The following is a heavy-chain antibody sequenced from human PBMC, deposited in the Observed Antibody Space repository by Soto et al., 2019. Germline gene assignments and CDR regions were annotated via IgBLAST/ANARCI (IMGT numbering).Heavy chain of an antibody. CDR3: ARAAAGNSPFDY. CDR1: GFTFSNYG. V-gene: IGHV3-33*01. CDR2: IWYDGSNK. J-gene: IGHJ4*02. D-gene: IGHD6-13*01. Sequence: QVQLVESGGGVVQPGRSLRLSCAASGFTFSNYGMHWVRQAPGKGLEWVAVIWYDGSNKYYADSVKGRFTISRDNSKNTLYLQMDSRRAEDTAVYYCARAAAGNSPFDYWCQGTLVTVSS.